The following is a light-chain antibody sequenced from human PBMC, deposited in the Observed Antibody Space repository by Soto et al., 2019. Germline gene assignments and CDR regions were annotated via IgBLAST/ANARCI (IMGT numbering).Light chain of an antibody. V-gene: IGKV3-20*01. Sequence: EVVLTQSPGTLSLSPGERATLSCRASQSVADSYLAWYQQKPGRAPRLLFYAATRRATGIPDRFSGSGSGTDFTLTNSTLEPEDFAVYYCQQCGSSSTFGQGTRLEIK. CDR2: AAT. CDR1: QSVADSY. J-gene: IGKJ5*01. CDR3: QQCGSSST.